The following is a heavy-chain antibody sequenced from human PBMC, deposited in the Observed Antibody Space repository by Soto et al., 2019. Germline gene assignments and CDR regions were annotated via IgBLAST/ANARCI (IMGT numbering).Heavy chain of an antibody. CDR2: ISAGGSDT. J-gene: IGHJ4*02. CDR3: ASVPIWCGSSSCYTEGFDS. V-gene: IGHV3-23*01. CDR1: GVVFSDYA. D-gene: IGHD2-2*01. Sequence: EVQLLDSGGGWVQPGGSLRLSCVASGVVFSDYAMSWVRQAPGKGLEWVSAISAGGSDTYYADSVKGRFTVSRVNSKSTLYLQMNTLRAEDTAIYYCASVPIWCGSSSCYTEGFDSWGQGALVTVSS.